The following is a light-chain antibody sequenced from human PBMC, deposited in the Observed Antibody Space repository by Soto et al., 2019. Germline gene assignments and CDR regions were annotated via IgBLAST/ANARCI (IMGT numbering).Light chain of an antibody. Sequence: EMVLTQSPGTLSLSPGEIATLSCRASQSVSSNYLAWYQQKPGQAPRLLIYGASSRATGIADRFSGSGSGTDFTLTISRLEPEDFAVYYCQQYGSSRTFGQGTKVDIK. J-gene: IGKJ1*01. CDR2: GAS. V-gene: IGKV3-20*01. CDR1: QSVSSNY. CDR3: QQYGSSRT.